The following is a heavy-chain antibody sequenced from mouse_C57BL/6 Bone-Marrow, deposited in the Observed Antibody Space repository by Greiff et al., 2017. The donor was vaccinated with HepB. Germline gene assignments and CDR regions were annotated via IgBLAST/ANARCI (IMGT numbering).Heavy chain of an antibody. D-gene: IGHD2-13*01. Sequence: EVMLVESGGDLVKPGGSLKLSCAASGFTFSSYGMSWVRQTPDKRLEWVATISSGGSYTYYPDSVKGRFTISRDNAKNTLYLQMSSLKSEDTAMYYCARHDGDYGYWGQGTLVTVSA. CDR1: GFTFSSYG. J-gene: IGHJ3*01. CDR2: ISSGGSYT. V-gene: IGHV5-6*01. CDR3: ARHDGDYGY.